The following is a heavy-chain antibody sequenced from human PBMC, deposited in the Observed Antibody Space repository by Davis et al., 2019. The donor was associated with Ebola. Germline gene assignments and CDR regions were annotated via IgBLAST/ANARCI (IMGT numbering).Heavy chain of an antibody. CDR2: IYYSGTT. D-gene: IGHD5-12*01. V-gene: IGHV4-59*01. J-gene: IGHJ1*01. Sequence: PSETLSLTCSVPGGSISGYYWSWIRQSPGKGLEWIAWIYYSGTTNYTPSFNSRVTVSVDTSENQISLKLSSVTAADTALYYSARSGAYEPYEHWGQGTPVTVSS. CDR3: ARSGAYEPYEH. CDR1: GGSISGYY.